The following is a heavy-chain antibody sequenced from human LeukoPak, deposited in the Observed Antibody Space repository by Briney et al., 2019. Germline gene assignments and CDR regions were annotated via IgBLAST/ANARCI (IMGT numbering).Heavy chain of an antibody. Sequence: GGSLRLSCVASGCTFNSHARIRLRQAPGKGLEWVSGISGSTGSTYYVDSVKGRFTISRDNSKNTLYLQINRRRHDDMVVCYCAKQQGLWWYSVGDYWVQGTLVTVSS. D-gene: IGHD2-15*01. CDR3: AKQQGLWWYSVGDY. V-gene: IGHV3-23*01. CDR1: GCTFNSHA. CDR2: ISGSTGST. J-gene: IGHJ4*02.